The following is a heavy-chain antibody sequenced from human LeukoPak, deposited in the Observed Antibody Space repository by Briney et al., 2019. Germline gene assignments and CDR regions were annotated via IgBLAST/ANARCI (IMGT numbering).Heavy chain of an antibody. D-gene: IGHD3-10*01. Sequence: PSETQSLTCTVSGGSISSSSYYWGWIRQPPGKGLEWIGSIYYSGSTYYNPSLKSRVTISVDTSKNQFSLKLSSVTAADTAVYYCARRPVGTGKNPSRKLLGEYYFDYWGQGTLVTVSS. CDR2: IYYSGST. CDR1: GGSISSSSYY. V-gene: IGHV4-39*01. CDR3: ARRPVGTGKNPSRKLLGEYYFDY. J-gene: IGHJ4*02.